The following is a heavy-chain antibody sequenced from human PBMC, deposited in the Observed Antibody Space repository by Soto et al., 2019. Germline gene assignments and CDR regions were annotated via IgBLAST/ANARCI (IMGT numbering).Heavy chain of an antibody. J-gene: IGHJ3*02. CDR1: GFTFSSYS. Sequence: EVQLVESGGGLVKPGGSLRLSCAASGFTFSSYSMNWVRQAPGKGLEWVSSISSSSSYIYYADSVKGRFTISRDNAKNSLYLQMNSLRAEDTAVYYCARVRGRRWLQMRHDAFDIWGQGTMVTVSS. D-gene: IGHD3-10*01. CDR2: ISSSSSYI. V-gene: IGHV3-21*01. CDR3: ARVRGRRWLQMRHDAFDI.